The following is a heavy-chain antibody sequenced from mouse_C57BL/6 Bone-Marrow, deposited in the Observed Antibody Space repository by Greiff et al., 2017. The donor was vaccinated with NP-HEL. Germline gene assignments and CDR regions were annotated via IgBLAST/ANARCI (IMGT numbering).Heavy chain of an antibody. J-gene: IGHJ2*01. CDR2: IYPRSGNT. D-gene: IGHD1-1*01. CDR3: ADTVVAA. CDR1: GYTFTSYG. V-gene: IGHV1-81*01. Sequence: VKLQQSGAELARPGASVKLSCKASGYTFTSYGISWVKQRTGQGLEWIGEIYPRSGNTYYNEKFKGKATLTADKSSSTAYMELRSLTSEDSAVYFCADTVVAARGQGTTLTVSS.